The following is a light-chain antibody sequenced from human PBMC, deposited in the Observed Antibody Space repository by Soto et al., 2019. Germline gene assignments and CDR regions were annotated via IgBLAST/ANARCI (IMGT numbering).Light chain of an antibody. CDR3: QQLGT. CDR2: GAS. CDR1: HSVTKY. J-gene: IGKJ1*01. Sequence: ENVLTQSPATLSLSQGERATLSCRASHSVTKYLAWYQQKPGQAPRLLIYGASSRATGIPDRFSGSGSGTDFTLTISRLEPEDFAVYYCQQLGTFGQGTKVDIK. V-gene: IGKV3-20*01.